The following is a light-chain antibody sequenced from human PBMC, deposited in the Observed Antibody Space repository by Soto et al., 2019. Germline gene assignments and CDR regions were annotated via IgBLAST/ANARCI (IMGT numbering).Light chain of an antibody. J-gene: IGKJ1*01. V-gene: IGKV3D-20*01. CDR2: DAS. CDR3: QRYGSSPTWT. CDR1: QSVSSSY. Sequence: EIVFTQSPATLFLSPGERATLSFGAAQSVSSSYLACYQQKPGLAPRLLVYDASSRATGIPGRFSTSGSGTNFTLIISRLEPEDFAMYDCQRYGSSPTWTFGQGTKV.